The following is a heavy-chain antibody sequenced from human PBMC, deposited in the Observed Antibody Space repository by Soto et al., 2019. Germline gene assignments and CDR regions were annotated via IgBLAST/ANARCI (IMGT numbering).Heavy chain of an antibody. CDR3: AREGRHFDY. J-gene: IGHJ4*02. V-gene: IGHV1-69*06. Sequence: QVQLVQSGAEVQRPGSSVKVSCKASGGTFSSYAISWVRQAPGQGLEWMGGINPIFGTPHYAQKYQGRVTITADTLTNTAYMELTSLTSDDTAVYFCAREGRHFDYWGQGTLVTVSS. CDR2: INPIFGTP. CDR1: GGTFSSYA.